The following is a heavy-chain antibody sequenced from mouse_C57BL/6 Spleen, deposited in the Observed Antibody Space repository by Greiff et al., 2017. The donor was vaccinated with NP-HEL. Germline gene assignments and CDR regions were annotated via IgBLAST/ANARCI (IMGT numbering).Heavy chain of an antibody. Sequence: EVQLQQSGPELVKPGASVKMSCKASGYTFTDYNMHWVKKSHGKSLEWIGCINPNTGGTSYPQTFKGKANLTVNKTSSTANMELRSLTSEDSAVYYGARWPPYSSNYVGYAMDYWGQGTSVTVSS. V-gene: IGHV1-22*01. D-gene: IGHD2-5*01. CDR1: GYTFTDYN. J-gene: IGHJ4*01. CDR2: INPNTGGT. CDR3: ARWPPYSSNYVGYAMDY.